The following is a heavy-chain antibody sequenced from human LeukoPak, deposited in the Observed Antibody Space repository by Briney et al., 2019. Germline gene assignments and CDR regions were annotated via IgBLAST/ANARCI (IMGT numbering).Heavy chain of an antibody. Sequence: ASVKVSCKASGYTFTSYAMHWVRQAPGQRLEWMGWINAGNGNTKYSQKFQGRVTITRDTSASTAYMELSSLRSEDTAVYYCARDGDDSSGWDWPWTYYYYYGMDVWGQGTTVTVSS. CDR1: GYTFTSYA. J-gene: IGHJ6*02. D-gene: IGHD6-19*01. CDR3: ARDGDDSSGWDWPWTYYYYYGMDV. CDR2: INAGNGNT. V-gene: IGHV1-3*01.